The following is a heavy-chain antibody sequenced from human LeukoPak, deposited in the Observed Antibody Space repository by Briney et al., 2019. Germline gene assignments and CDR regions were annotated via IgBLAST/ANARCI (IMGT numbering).Heavy chain of an antibody. D-gene: IGHD2-15*01. CDR1: GFTFSTYW. V-gene: IGHV3-7*01. Sequence: GGSLRLSCAASGFTFSTYWMSWVRQAPGKGLEWVANIKQDGSEEYYVDSVKGRSTISRDNPKNSLYLQMNSLRAEDTAVYYCARLVAGRFDPWGQGTLVTVSS. CDR3: ARLVAGRFDP. CDR2: IKQDGSEE. J-gene: IGHJ5*02.